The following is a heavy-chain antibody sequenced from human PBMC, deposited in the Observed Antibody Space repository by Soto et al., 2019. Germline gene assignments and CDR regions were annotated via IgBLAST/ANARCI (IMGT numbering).Heavy chain of an antibody. Sequence: GESLKISCKGSGYSFTSYWISWVRQMPGKGLEWMGRIDPSDSYTNYSPSFQGHVTISADKSISTAYLQWSSLKASDTAVYYCARHQAAGIYYYYGMDVWGQGTTVTVS. CDR2: IDPSDSYT. CDR3: ARHQAAGIYYYYGMDV. V-gene: IGHV5-10-1*01. J-gene: IGHJ6*02. CDR1: GYSFTSYW. D-gene: IGHD6-13*01.